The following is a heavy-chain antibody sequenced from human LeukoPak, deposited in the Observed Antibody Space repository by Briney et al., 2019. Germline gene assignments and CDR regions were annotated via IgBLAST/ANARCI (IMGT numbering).Heavy chain of an antibody. CDR1: GGSISSYY. CDR3: ARGMSTTFDAFDI. J-gene: IGHJ3*02. CDR2: IYYSGST. V-gene: IGHV4-59*01. D-gene: IGHD1-26*01. Sequence: SETLSLTCTVSGGSISSYYWSWIRQPPGKGLEWIGYIYYSGSTNYNPSLKSRVTISVDPSKNQFPLRLNSVTAADTAVYYCARGMSTTFDAFDIWGQGTMVTVSS.